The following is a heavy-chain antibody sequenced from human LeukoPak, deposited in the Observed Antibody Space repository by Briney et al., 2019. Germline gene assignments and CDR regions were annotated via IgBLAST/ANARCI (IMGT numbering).Heavy chain of an antibody. V-gene: IGHV3-23*01. CDR3: ANSRRGYSYGYLDY. D-gene: IGHD5-18*01. J-gene: IGHJ4*02. CDR2: ISGSGGST. Sequence: GGSLRLSCAASGFTFSSYAMSWVRQTPGKGLEWVSAISGSGGSTYYADSVKGRFTISRDNSKNTLYLQMNSLRAEDTAVYYCANSRRGYSYGYLDYWGQGTLVTVSS. CDR1: GFTFSSYA.